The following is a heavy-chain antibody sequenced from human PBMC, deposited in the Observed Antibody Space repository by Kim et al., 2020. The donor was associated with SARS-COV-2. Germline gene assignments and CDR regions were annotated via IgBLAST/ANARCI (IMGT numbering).Heavy chain of an antibody. Sequence: GGSLRLSCAASGFTFSSYGMHWVRQAPGKGLEWVAVISYDGSNKYYADSVKGRFTISRDNSKNTLYLQMNSLRAEDTAVYYCAKAPGPYSSSFDYWGQGT. CDR3: AKAPGPYSSSFDY. CDR1: GFTFSSYG. D-gene: IGHD6-13*01. J-gene: IGHJ4*02. CDR2: ISYDGSNK. V-gene: IGHV3-30*18.